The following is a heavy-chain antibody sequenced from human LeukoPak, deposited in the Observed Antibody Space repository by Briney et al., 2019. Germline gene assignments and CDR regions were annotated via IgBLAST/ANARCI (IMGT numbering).Heavy chain of an antibody. D-gene: IGHD3-10*01. CDR3: ARRSSTSMVRGVIIR. CDR2: FYTSGNT. V-gene: IGHV4-61*02. Sequence: SETLSLTCTVSGGSIRSGDYYWSWIRQSAGKGLEWIGRFYTSGNTDYNPSLKSRVTISADTSKNQFSLKLSSVTAADTAVYYCARRSSTSMVRGVIIRWGQGTLVTVSS. J-gene: IGHJ4*02. CDR1: GGSIRSGDYY.